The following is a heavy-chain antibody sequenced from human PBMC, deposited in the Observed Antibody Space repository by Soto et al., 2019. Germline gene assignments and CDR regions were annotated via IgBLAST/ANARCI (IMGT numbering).Heavy chain of an antibody. V-gene: IGHV1-69*02. CDR2: IIPILGIA. CDR1: GGTFSSYT. J-gene: IGHJ4*02. Sequence: GASVKLSCKASGGTFSSYTISWVRQAPGQGLEWMGRIIPILGIANYAQKFQGRVTITADKSTSTAYMELSSLRSEDTAVYYCARGRRTTGCDYWGQGTLVTVSS. D-gene: IGHD1-7*01. CDR3: ARGRRTTGCDY.